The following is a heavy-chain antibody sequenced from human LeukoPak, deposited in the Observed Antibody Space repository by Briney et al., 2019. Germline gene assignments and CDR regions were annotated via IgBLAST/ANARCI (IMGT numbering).Heavy chain of an antibody. CDR3: AKDPKMATIPRGFDY. CDR2: IRYDGSNK. V-gene: IGHV3-30*02. Sequence: GGSLRLSCAASGFTFSSYGMHWVRQAPGKGLEWVAFIRYDGSNKYYADSVKGRFTISRDNSKNTLYLQMDSLRAEDTAVYYCAKDPKMATIPRGFDYWGQGTLVTVSS. D-gene: IGHD5-24*01. J-gene: IGHJ4*02. CDR1: GFTFSSYG.